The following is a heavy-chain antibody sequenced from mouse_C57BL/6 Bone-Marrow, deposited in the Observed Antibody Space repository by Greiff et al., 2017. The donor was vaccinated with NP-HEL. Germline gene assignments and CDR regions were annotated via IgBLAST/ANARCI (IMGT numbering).Heavy chain of an antibody. Sequence: QVQLQQSGAELMKPGASVKLSCKATGYTFTGYWIEWVKQRPGHGLEWIGEILPGSGSTNYNEKFKGKATFTADTSSNTAYMQLSSLTTEDSAIYYCASPYYYGSSCWYFDVWGTGTTVTVSS. V-gene: IGHV1-9*01. J-gene: IGHJ1*03. CDR3: ASPYYYGSSCWYFDV. CDR1: GYTFTGYW. CDR2: ILPGSGST. D-gene: IGHD1-1*01.